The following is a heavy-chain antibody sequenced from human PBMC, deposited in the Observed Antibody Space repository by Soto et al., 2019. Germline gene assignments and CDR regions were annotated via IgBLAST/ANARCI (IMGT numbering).Heavy chain of an antibody. CDR2: ISYNGIT. D-gene: IGHD1-26*01. CDR1: GDSISKSFYY. Sequence: PSETLSLTCTVSGDSISKSFYYWSWIRQSPGEGLEWIGYISYNGITNYNPSLKSRVTTSLDTSRNQFSLRLTSVTAADTAVYSCGREGVGVPPNWFASRGRGTLVPVSS. J-gene: IGHJ5*01. CDR3: GREGVGVPPNWFAS. V-gene: IGHV4-61*01.